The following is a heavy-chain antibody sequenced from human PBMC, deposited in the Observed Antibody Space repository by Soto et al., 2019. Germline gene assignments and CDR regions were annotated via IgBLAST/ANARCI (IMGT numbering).Heavy chain of an antibody. CDR3: ARERGDYGLFDS. CDR1: GGSISNAAYS. D-gene: IGHD3-10*01. V-gene: IGHV4-30-2*01. Sequence: QLQLQESGSGLVKPSHTLSLTCTVSGGSISNAAYSWSWIRQPPGKGLEWIGYIYPSGMPFYNMSLQSPVTISINSSKDQCSLNLNPVTAAYKAVFCCARERGDYGLFDSWGQGTLVTVSS. CDR2: IYPSGMP. J-gene: IGHJ4*02.